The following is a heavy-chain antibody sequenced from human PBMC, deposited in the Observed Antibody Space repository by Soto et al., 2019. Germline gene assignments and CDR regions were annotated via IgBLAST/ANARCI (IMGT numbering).Heavy chain of an antibody. J-gene: IGHJ4*02. CDR2: ISQDGSVK. CDR3: VPRDY. V-gene: IGHV3-7*05. CDR1: EFTFSNYW. Sequence: EVQLVESGGGLVQPGGSLRLSCAASEFTFSNYWIHWVRQAPGKGLEWVAGISQDGSVKYYADSVKGRFTVSRDNAKNSLYLQMNSLRAEDTAVYHCVPRDYWGQGTLVTVSS.